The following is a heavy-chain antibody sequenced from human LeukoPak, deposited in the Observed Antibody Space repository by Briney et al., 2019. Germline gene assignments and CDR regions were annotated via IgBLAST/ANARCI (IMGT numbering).Heavy chain of an antibody. Sequence: GGSLRLSCAPSGFTFNNAWMSWVRQAPGKGLEWVGRIKSKTDGGTTDYTAPVKGRFTISRDDSKNTLYLQMNSLKTEDTAVYYCTTGPFDYYGSASYLANGMDVWGQGTTVTVSS. D-gene: IGHD3-10*01. CDR2: IKSKTDGGTT. CDR3: TTGPFDYYGSASYLANGMDV. V-gene: IGHV3-15*01. CDR1: GFTFNNAW. J-gene: IGHJ6*02.